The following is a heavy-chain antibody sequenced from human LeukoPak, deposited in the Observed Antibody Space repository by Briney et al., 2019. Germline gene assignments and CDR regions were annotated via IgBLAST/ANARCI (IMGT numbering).Heavy chain of an antibody. D-gene: IGHD4-17*01. V-gene: IGHV4-61*02. CDR3: ASSTVTTRTFDY. J-gene: IGHJ4*02. Sequence: PSQTLSLTCTVSGGSISSGSYYWSWIRQPAGKGLEWIGRIYTSGSTNYNPSPKSRVTISVDTSKNQFSLKLSSVTAAGTAVYYCASSTVTTRTFDYWGQGTLVTVSS. CDR2: IYTSGST. CDR1: GGSISSGSYY.